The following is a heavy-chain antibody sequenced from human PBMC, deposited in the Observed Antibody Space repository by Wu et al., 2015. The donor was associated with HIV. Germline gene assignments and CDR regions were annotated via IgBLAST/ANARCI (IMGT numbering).Heavy chain of an antibody. CDR2: INPNNGGT. J-gene: IGHJ4*02. Sequence: QVQLEQSETEVKKPGASMKVSCKASGYTFIGDYIHWVRQAPGQGLEWMGWINPNNGGTNYAQKFQGRVTMTRDTSINTTYMTLSRLRSDDTALYYCARSHKCYDCAMTVNFDYVGPGNAGHRLL. V-gene: IGHV1-2*02. CDR1: GYTFIGDY. D-gene: IGHD5-12*01. CDR3: ARSHKCYDCAMTVNFDY.